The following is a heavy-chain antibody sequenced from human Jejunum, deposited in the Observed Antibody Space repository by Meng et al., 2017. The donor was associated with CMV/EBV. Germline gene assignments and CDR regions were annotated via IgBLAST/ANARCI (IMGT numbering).Heavy chain of an antibody. CDR1: GLSFNNYW. CDR2: INKDGSTT. Sequence: LSCAASGLSFNNYWMHWVRQVPGKGLVWVSRINKDGSTTVYADSVKGRFTISRDNAKNTLSLQISSLRAEDTAVYYCVTGELFVDYWGQGTLVTVSS. CDR3: VTGELFVDY. J-gene: IGHJ4*02. D-gene: IGHD3-10*01. V-gene: IGHV3-74*01.